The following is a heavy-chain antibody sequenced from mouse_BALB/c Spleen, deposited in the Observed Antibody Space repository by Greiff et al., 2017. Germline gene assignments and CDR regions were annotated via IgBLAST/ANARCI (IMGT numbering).Heavy chain of an antibody. CDR2: ISNGGGST. Sequence: DVMLVESGGGLVQPGGSLKLSCAASGFTFSSYTMSWVRQTPEKRLEWVAYISNGGGSTYYPDTVKGRFTISRDNAKNTLYLQMSSLKSEDTAMYYCARHNYGSYYAMDYWGQGTSVTVSS. CDR3: ARHNYGSYYAMDY. J-gene: IGHJ4*01. D-gene: IGHD1-2*01. CDR1: GFTFSSYT. V-gene: IGHV5-12-2*01.